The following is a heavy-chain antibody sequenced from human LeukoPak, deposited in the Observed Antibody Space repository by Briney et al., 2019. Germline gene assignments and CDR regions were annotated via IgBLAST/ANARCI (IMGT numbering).Heavy chain of an antibody. CDR2: IYQSGST. CDR1: GGSISSGSYS. D-gene: IGHD2-15*01. Sequence: PSQTLSLTCAVSGGSISSGSYSWSWIRQPPVKGLEWIGYIYQSGSTYYNPSLKSRVTISVDRSKNQFSLRLSSVTAADTAVYYCASIVRSGTRSTPFDYWGQGTLVTVSS. J-gene: IGHJ4*02. CDR3: ASIVRSGTRSTPFDY. V-gene: IGHV4-30-2*01.